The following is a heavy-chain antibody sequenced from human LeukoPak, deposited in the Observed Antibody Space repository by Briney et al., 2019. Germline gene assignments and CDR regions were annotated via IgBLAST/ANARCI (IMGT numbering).Heavy chain of an antibody. CDR1: GNSFGDYY. Sequence: SETLSLTCTVSGNSFGDYYWSWIRQPAGKGLEWIGRIYTSGSTTYNPSLKSRVTMSVDTSKNQFSLKLSSVTAADTAVYYCARGVGGYCSGGSCYSAPNWFDPWGQGTLVIVSS. CDR3: ARGVGGYCSGGSCYSAPNWFDP. V-gene: IGHV4-4*07. D-gene: IGHD2-15*01. CDR2: IYTSGST. J-gene: IGHJ5*02.